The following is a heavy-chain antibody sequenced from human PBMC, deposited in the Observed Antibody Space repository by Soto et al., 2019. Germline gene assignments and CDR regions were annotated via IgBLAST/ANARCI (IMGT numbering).Heavy chain of an antibody. CDR2: ISGSGRTT. CDR3: SKYGVATPSYYFDY. Sequence: EVQLVDSGGGLVQPGGSLRLSCTASGFTFSTYAMSWVRQAPGKGLEWVSAISGSGRTTYYADSVKGRFTISRDNSKNTLYLQMNSLRAEDTAIYYCSKYGVATPSYYFDYWGQGTLVTVAS. V-gene: IGHV3-23*04. J-gene: IGHJ4*02. CDR1: GFTFSTYA. D-gene: IGHD5-12*01.